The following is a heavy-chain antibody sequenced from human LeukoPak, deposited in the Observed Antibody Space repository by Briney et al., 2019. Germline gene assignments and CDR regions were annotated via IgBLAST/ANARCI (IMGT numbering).Heavy chain of an antibody. CDR3: ASLYGSGSYYIKHYYYYGMDV. J-gene: IGHJ6*02. Sequence: GGSLRLSCAASGFTFSDYHMSWIRQAPGKGLEWVSYISSSGSTIYYADSVKGRFTISRDNAKNSLYLQMNSLRAEDTAVYYCASLYGSGSYYIKHYYYYGMDVWGQGITVTVSS. D-gene: IGHD3-10*01. V-gene: IGHV3-11*01. CDR1: GFTFSDYH. CDR2: ISSSGSTI.